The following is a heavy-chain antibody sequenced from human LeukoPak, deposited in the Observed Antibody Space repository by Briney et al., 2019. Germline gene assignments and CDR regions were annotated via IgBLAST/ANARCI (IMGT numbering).Heavy chain of an antibody. CDR2: IYYSGST. J-gene: IGHJ4*02. D-gene: IGHD3-22*01. CDR1: GGSISSGGYY. Sequence: PSQTLSLTCTVSGGSISSGGYYWSWIRQHLGKGLEWIGYIYYSGSTYYNPSLKSRVTISVDTSKNQFSLKLSSVTAADTAVYYCASAYDSSGYYYFDYWGQGTLVTVSS. V-gene: IGHV4-31*03. CDR3: ASAYDSSGYYYFDY.